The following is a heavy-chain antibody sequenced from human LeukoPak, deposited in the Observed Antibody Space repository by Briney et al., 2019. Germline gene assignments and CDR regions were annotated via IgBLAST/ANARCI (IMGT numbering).Heavy chain of an antibody. J-gene: IGHJ4*02. CDR1: GGSISSGGYY. D-gene: IGHD3-3*01. CDR3: ARHADFWSGPIDY. V-gene: IGHV4-30-2*01. Sequence: PSQTLSLTCTVSGGSISSGGYYWSWIRQPPGKGLEWIGYIYHSGSTYYNPSLKSRVTISVDRSKNQFSLKLSSVTAADTAVYYCARHADFWSGPIDYWGQGTLVTVSS. CDR2: IYHSGST.